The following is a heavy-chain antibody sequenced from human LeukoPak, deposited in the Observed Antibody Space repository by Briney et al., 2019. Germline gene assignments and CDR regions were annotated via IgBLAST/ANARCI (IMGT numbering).Heavy chain of an antibody. CDR1: GGSISSYY. CDR3: AAYSSGWYKLRWFDP. D-gene: IGHD6-19*01. J-gene: IGHJ5*02. Sequence: SETLSLTCTVSGGSISSYYWSWIRQPPGKGLEWIGYIYTSGSANYNPSLKSRVTISVDTSKNQFSLKLSSVTAADTAVYYCAAYSSGWYKLRWFDPWGQGTLVTVSS. V-gene: IGHV4-4*09. CDR2: IYTSGSA.